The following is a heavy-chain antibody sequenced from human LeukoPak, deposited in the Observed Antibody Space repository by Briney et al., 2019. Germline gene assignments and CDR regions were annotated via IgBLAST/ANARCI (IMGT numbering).Heavy chain of an antibody. CDR3: ARTKPSIYGSGSYYFDY. CDR2: IYHSGST. J-gene: IGHJ4*02. CDR1: GYSISSGYY. V-gene: IGHV4-38-2*01. D-gene: IGHD3-10*01. Sequence: SETLSLTCAVSGYSISSGYYWGWIRQPPGKGLEWIATIYHSGSTNYNPSLKSRVTISVDTSKNQFSLKLSSVTAADTAVYYCARTKPSIYGSGSYYFDYWGQGTLVTVSS.